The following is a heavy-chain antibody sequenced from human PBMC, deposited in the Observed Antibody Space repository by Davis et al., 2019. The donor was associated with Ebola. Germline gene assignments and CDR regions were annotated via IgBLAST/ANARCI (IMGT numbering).Heavy chain of an antibody. V-gene: IGHV1-46*01. CDR2: INPSGGST. CDR3: ARGGYCSGGSCYRDAFDI. D-gene: IGHD2-15*01. J-gene: IGHJ3*02. CDR1: GYTFTSYY. Sequence: AASVKVSCKASGYTFTSYYMHWVRQAPGQGLEWMGIINPSGGSTSYAQKFQGRVTITADKSTSTAYMELSSLRSEGTAVYYCARGGYCSGGSCYRDAFDIWGQGTMVTVSS.